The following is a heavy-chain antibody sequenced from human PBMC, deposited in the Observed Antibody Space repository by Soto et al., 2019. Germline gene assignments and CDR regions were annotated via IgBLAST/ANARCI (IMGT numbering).Heavy chain of an antibody. CDR1: GFTFSSYW. CDR3: ARDTLAYCGGDCPYFDY. J-gene: IGHJ4*02. Sequence: GGSLRLSCAASGFTFSSYWMSWVRQAPGKGLEWVANIKQDGSEKYYVDSVKGRFTISRDNAKNSLYLQMNSLRAEDTAVYYCARDTLAYCGGDCPYFDYWGQGTLVTVSS. CDR2: IKQDGSEK. D-gene: IGHD2-21*02. V-gene: IGHV3-7*01.